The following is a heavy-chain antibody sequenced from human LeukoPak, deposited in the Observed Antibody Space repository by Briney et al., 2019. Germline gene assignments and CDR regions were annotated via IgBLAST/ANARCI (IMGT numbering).Heavy chain of an antibody. CDR1: GGSISSYY. CDR2: IYYSGST. CDR3: ARQHSSGWYVFDY. J-gene: IGHJ4*02. V-gene: IGHV4-59*08. Sequence: NPSETLSLTCTVSGGSISSYYWSWIRQPPGKGLEWIGYIYYSGSTNYNPSLKSRVTISVDTSKNQFSLKLSSVTAADTAVYYCARQHSSGWYVFDYWGQGTLVTVSS. D-gene: IGHD6-19*01.